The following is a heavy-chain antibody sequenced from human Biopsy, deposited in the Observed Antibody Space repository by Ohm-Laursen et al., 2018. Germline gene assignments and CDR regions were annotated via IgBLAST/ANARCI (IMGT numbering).Heavy chain of an antibody. CDR2: IYSGGNT. J-gene: IGHJ4*02. V-gene: IGHV4-61*01. D-gene: IGHD2/OR15-2a*01. CDR3: ARGMRTTGWPYFDY. CDR1: GYSIIPSGPEN. Sequence: SDTLSLTCTLSGYSIIPSGPENWSWIRQPPGQGLQYIGFIYSGGNTNYNPSLRSRVTMSVDTSKNQFSLRLSSVTAADTAVYYCARGMRTTGWPYFDYWGQGILVTVSS.